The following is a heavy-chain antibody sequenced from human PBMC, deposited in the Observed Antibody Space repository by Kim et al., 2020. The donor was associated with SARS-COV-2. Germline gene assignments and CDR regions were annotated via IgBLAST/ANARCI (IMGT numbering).Heavy chain of an antibody. D-gene: IGHD3-3*01. J-gene: IGHJ4*02. Sequence: SETLSLTCTVSGGSISSGGYYWSWIRQHPGKGLEWIGYIYYSGSTYYNPSLKSRVTISVDTSKNQFSLKLSSVTAADTAVYYCARNPQGLLYYDFWSGYAAPLPDYWGQGTLVTVSS. V-gene: IGHV4-31*03. CDR2: IYYSGST. CDR3: ARNPQGLLYYDFWSGYAAPLPDY. CDR1: GGSISSGGYY.